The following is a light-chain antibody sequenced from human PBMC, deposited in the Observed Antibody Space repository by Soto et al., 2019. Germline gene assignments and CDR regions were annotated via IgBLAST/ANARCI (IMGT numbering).Light chain of an antibody. Sequence: DIQMTQSPSTLSASVGDRVTITCRASQSISSWLAWYQQKPGKAPKLLIYDAPSLESGVPSRFRGSGSGTEFTLTISSLQPDDFATYDCQQYNSYYTFGQGTKLEI. CDR2: DAP. CDR1: QSISSW. V-gene: IGKV1-5*01. J-gene: IGKJ2*01. CDR3: QQYNSYYT.